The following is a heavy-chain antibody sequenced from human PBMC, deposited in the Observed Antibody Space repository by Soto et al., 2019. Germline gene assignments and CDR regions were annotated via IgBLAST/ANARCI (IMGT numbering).Heavy chain of an antibody. V-gene: IGHV4-39*01. CDR3: ARHVGVPRAHYFGMAV. J-gene: IGHJ6*02. CDR1: GGSISSCRHY. D-gene: IGHD2-21*01. CDR2: LYYSGST. Sequence: PSETLSLTCTVSGGSISSCRHYWGWIRQPPGKGLEWIASLYYSGSTYYNPSLKSRVTISVDTSKNQFSLKLASVTAADTAVYYCARHVGVPRAHYFGMAVWGQGTTVTVSS.